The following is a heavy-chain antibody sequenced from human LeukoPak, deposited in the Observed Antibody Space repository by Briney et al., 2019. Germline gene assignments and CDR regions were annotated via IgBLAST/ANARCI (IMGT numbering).Heavy chain of an antibody. D-gene: IGHD3-10*01. V-gene: IGHV3-74*01. CDR3: VRDRGGLPVVY. Sequence: GGSLRLSCAASGFTFSAYWMHWVRQIPGKGLVWVSHISSDGTTTTYADSVKGRFTISRDNARNTLFLQKKSLRAEDTAVYFCVRDRGGLPVVYWGQGSLVTVSS. CDR2: ISSDGTTT. CDR1: GFTFSAYW. J-gene: IGHJ4*02.